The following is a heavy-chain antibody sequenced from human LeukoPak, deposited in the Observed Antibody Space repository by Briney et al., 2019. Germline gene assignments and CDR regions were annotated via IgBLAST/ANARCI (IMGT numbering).Heavy chain of an antibody. CDR2: IYPGDSDT. Sequence: RGESLKISCKGSGYSFTSYWIGWVRQMPGKGLEWMRIIYPGDSDTRYSPSFQGQVTISADKSISTAYLQWSSLKASDTAMYYCARHFYYDSSGYYGDNSFDIWGQGTMVTVS. D-gene: IGHD3-22*01. CDR3: ARHFYYDSSGYYGDNSFDI. V-gene: IGHV5-51*01. J-gene: IGHJ3*02. CDR1: GYSFTSYW.